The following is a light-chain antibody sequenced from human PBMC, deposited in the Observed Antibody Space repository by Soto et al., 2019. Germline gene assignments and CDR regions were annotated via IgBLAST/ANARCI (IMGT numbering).Light chain of an antibody. V-gene: IGKV3-15*01. CDR3: KQYNNWPPAT. CDR2: RAS. J-gene: IGKJ4*01. CDR1: QSINSN. Sequence: GMTQSAATLSVSPGERATLACRASQSINSNLAWYQQKPGQAPRLLMFRASGRATGFPARFSGSGSGTEFNITISSLQSENSAIYYCKQYNNWPPATLGGGTKVDIK.